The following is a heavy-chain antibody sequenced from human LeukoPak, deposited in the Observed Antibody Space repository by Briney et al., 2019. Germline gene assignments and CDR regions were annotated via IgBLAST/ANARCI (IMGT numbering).Heavy chain of an antibody. Sequence: GGSLRLSCAASGFTFSSYSMNWVRQAPGKGLXXXXXXSSSSSYIYYADSVKGRFTISRDNAKNSLYLQMNSLRAEDTAVYYCARVLDYYYDSSGLMDYWGQGTLVTVSS. CDR2: XSSSSSYI. V-gene: IGHV3-21*01. D-gene: IGHD3-22*01. CDR3: ARVLDYYYDSSGLMDY. CDR1: GFTFSSYS. J-gene: IGHJ4*02.